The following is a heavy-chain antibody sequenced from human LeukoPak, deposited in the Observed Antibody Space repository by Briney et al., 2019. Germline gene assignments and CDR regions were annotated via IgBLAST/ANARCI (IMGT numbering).Heavy chain of an antibody. J-gene: IGHJ4*02. D-gene: IGHD3-10*01. CDR1: GGTFSSYA. CDR2: IIPIFGTA. V-gene: IGHV1-69*13. Sequence: AASVKVSCKASGGTFSSYAISWVRQAPGQGLEWMGWIIPIFGTANCAQKFQGRVTITADESTSTAYMELSSLRSEDTAVYYCARMPFMVRGVIELDYWGQGTLVTVSS. CDR3: ARMPFMVRGVIELDY.